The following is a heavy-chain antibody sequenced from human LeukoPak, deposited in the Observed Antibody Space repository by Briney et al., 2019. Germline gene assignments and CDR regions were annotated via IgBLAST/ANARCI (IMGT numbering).Heavy chain of an antibody. J-gene: IGHJ6*03. Sequence: ASVKVSCKVSGYTLTELSMHWVRQAPGKGLEWMGGFDPEDGETIYAQKFQGRVTTTEDTSTDTAYMELSSLRSEDTAVYYCATGHCSGGSCYYYYYMDVWGKGTTVTVSS. CDR1: GYTLTELS. CDR3: ATGHCSGGSCYYYYYMDV. V-gene: IGHV1-24*01. D-gene: IGHD2-15*01. CDR2: FDPEDGET.